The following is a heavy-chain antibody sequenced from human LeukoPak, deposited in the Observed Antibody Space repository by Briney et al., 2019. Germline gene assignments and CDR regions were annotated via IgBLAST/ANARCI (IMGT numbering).Heavy chain of an antibody. CDR1: GFTLSNAW. V-gene: IGHV3-15*01. CDR3: TTLYSSSWFEPYFDY. J-gene: IGHJ4*02. Sequence: GGSLRLSCAASGFTLSNAWMSWVRQAPGKGLEWVGRIKSKTDGGTTDYAAPVKGRFTISRDDSKNTLYLQMNSLKTEDTAVYYCTTLYSSSWFEPYFDYWGQGTLVTVSS. D-gene: IGHD6-13*01. CDR2: IKSKTDGGTT.